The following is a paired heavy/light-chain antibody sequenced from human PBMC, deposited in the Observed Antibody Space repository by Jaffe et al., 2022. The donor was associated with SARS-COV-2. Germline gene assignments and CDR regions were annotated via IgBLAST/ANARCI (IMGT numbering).Heavy chain of an antibody. CDR1: GFTFSSYS. D-gene: IGHD3-16*02. CDR3: ARIRLGELSSSSYYYYMDV. Sequence: EVQLVESGGGLVQPGGSLRLSCAASGFTFSSYSMNWVRQAPGKGLEWVSYISSSSSTIYYADSVKGRFTISRDNAKNSLYLQMNSLRAEDTAVYYCARIRLGELSSSSYYYYMDVWGKGTTVTVSS. CDR2: ISSSSSTI. V-gene: IGHV3-48*01. J-gene: IGHJ6*03.
Light chain of an antibody. J-gene: IGKJ1*01. CDR3: MQALQSWT. V-gene: IGKV2-28*01. CDR1: QSLLHSNGYNY. CDR2: LGS. Sequence: DIVMTQSPLSLPVTPGEPASISCRSSQSLLHSNGYNYLDWYLQKPGQSPQLLIYLGSNRASGVPDRFSGSGSGTDFTLKISRVEAEDVGVYYCMQALQSWTFGQGTKVEIK.